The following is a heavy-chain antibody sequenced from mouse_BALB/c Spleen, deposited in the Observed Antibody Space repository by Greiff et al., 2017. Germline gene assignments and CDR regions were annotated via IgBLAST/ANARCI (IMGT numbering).Heavy chain of an antibody. CDR3: TSSTMITKGAWFAY. D-gene: IGHD2-4*01. J-gene: IGHJ3*01. CDR1: GFTFSSYT. CDR2: ISSGGSYT. V-gene: IGHV5-6-4*01. Sequence: EVNLVESGGGLVKPGGSLKLSCAASGFTFSSYTMSWVRQTPEKRLEWVATISSGGSYTYYPDSVKGRFTISRDNAKNTLYLQMSSLKSEDTAMYYCTSSTMITKGAWFAYWGQGTLVTVSA.